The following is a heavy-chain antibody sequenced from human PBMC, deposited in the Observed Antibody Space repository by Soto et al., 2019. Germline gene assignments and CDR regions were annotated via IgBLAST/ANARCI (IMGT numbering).Heavy chain of an antibody. CDR1: GYTFTGYY. D-gene: IGHD5-12*01. Sequence: GASVKVSCTASGYTFTGYYMHWVRQAPGQGLEWMGWINPNSGGTNYAQKFQGWVTMTRDTSISTAYMELSRLRSDDTAVYYCARAVEMATMTNYYFDYWGQGTLVTVSS. CDR2: INPNSGGT. V-gene: IGHV1-2*04. J-gene: IGHJ4*02. CDR3: ARAVEMATMTNYYFDY.